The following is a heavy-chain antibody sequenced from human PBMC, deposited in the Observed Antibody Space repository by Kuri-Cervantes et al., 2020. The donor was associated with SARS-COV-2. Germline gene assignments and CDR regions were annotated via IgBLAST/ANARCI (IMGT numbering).Heavy chain of an antibody. Sequence: ESLKISCSVSAGYISTNYWSWIRQPAGKGLEWIGRIYTSGSTNYNPSLKSRVTMSVDTSKNQFSLKLSSVTAADTAVYYCARAYSGSYLDAFDIWGQGTVATFSS. J-gene: IGHJ3*02. CDR3: ARAYSGSYLDAFDI. D-gene: IGHD1-26*01. V-gene: IGHV4-4*07. CDR1: AGYISTNY. CDR2: IYTSGST.